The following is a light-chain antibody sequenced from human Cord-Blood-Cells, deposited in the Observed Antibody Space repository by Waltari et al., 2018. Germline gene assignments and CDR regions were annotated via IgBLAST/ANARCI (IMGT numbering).Light chain of an antibody. CDR2: DVS. CDR1: SSDVGGYNY. Sequence: QSALTQPASVSGSPGQSITLSCTGTSSDVGGYNYVPWYQQHPGKAPKLMIYDVSNRPSGVSNRFSGSKSGNTASLTISGLQAEDEADYYCSSYTSSSTYVVFGGGTKLTVL. CDR3: SSYTSSSTYVV. V-gene: IGLV2-14*01. J-gene: IGLJ2*01.